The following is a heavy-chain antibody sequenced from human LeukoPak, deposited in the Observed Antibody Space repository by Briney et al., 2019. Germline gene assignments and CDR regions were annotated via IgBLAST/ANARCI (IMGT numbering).Heavy chain of an antibody. V-gene: IGHV1-69*04. CDR3: AREVYSGYDRVGGYYFDY. CDR2: IIPILHIA. D-gene: IGHD5-12*01. Sequence: ASVKVSCKASGGTFSSYAISWVRQAPGQGLEWMGRIIPILHIANYAQKFQGRVTITADKSTSTAYMELSSLRSEDTAVYYCAREVYSGYDRVGGYYFDYWGQGTLVTVSS. J-gene: IGHJ4*02. CDR1: GGTFSSYA.